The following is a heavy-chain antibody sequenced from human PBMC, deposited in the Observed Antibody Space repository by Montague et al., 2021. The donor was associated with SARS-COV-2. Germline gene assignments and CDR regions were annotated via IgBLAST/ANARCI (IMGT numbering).Heavy chain of an antibody. CDR2: VNYGGST. CDR3: ARAVTTGTDWFDP. CDR1: SGSISSHY. J-gene: IGHJ5*02. Sequence: SETLSLTCTVPSGSISSHYWSWIRQPPGKGLEWIGYVNYGGSTNYNPSLKSRVSISLDTSKNQFSLRLNSVTAANTAVYYCARAVTTGTDWFDPWGQGTLVIVSS. V-gene: IGHV4-59*11. D-gene: IGHD4-17*01.